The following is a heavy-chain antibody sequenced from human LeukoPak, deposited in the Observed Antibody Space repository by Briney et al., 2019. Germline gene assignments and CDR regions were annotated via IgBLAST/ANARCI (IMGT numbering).Heavy chain of an antibody. CDR1: GFTFSRFT. Sequence: HPGGSLRLSCAASGFTFSRFTMTWVRQAPGKGLEWVSGISGSGGSTYYADSVKGRFTISRDNSKNTLYLQMNSLRAEDTAVYYCAKDFLDYLDAFDSWGQGTMVTVSS. D-gene: IGHD3-16*01. J-gene: IGHJ3*02. CDR3: AKDFLDYLDAFDS. CDR2: ISGSGGST. V-gene: IGHV3-23*01.